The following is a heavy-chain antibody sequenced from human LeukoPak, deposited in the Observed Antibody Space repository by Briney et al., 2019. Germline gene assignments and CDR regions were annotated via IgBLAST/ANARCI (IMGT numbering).Heavy chain of an antibody. J-gene: IGHJ5*02. D-gene: IGHD5-12*01. V-gene: IGHV3-30-3*01. CDR3: ARDGRTYSGYDSYNWFDH. CDR1: GFTFSSYA. Sequence: PGGSLRLSCAASGFTFSSYAMHWVRQAPGKGLEWVAVISYDGSNKYYADSVKGRFTISRDNSKNTLYLQMNSLRAEDTAVYYCARDGRTYSGYDSYNWFDHWGQGTLVTVSS. CDR2: ISYDGSNK.